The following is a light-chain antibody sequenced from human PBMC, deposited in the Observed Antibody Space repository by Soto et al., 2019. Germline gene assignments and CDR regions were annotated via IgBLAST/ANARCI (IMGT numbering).Light chain of an antibody. CDR3: SSYVGDNNYV. CDR1: SSDVGGHNF. V-gene: IGLV2-8*01. CDR2: EVT. Sequence: QSVLTQPASASGSPGQSVTISCTGTSSDVGGHNFVSWYQQHPGKAPKLLIYEVTKRPSGVPDRFSGSKSGNTASLTVSGLQAEDEADYYCSSYVGDNNYVFGTGTKVTVL. J-gene: IGLJ1*01.